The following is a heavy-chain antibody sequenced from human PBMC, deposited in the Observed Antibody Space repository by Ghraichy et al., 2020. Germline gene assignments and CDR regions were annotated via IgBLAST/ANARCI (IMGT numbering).Heavy chain of an antibody. CDR2: ISSSGSTI. J-gene: IGHJ4*02. CDR1: GFTFSYYS. D-gene: IGHD2-15*01. Sequence: GGSLRLSCTASGFTFSYYSMNWVRQAPGKGLECVSYISSSGSTIYSTDSVKVRFTISRDNAKNSLYLKMNSLRDEDTALYYCARGSDFFDATPPGPDFWGEGTLVTDSS. CDR3: ARGSDFFDATPPGPDF. V-gene: IGHV3-48*02.